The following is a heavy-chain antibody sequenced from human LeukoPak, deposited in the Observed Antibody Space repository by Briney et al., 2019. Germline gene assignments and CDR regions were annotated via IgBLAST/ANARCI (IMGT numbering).Heavy chain of an antibody. CDR2: IYYSGST. Sequence: SGTLSLTCAVYGGSFSGYYWSWIRQPPGKGLEWIGSIYYSGSTYYNPSLKSRGTISVDTSKNQFSLKLSSVTAADMAVYYCARSRKNDCTSTSCYTDYWGQGTLVTVSS. V-gene: IGHV4-34*01. D-gene: IGHD2-2*02. CDR3: ARSRKNDCTSTSCYTDY. CDR1: GGSFSGYY. J-gene: IGHJ4*02.